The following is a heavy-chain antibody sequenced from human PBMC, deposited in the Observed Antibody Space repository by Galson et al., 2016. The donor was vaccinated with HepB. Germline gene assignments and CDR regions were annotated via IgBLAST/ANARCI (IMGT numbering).Heavy chain of an antibody. CDR3: ARDAGDYDISNHWFDP. D-gene: IGHD3-9*01. J-gene: IGHJ5*02. CDR2: IYYSGST. Sequence: TLSLTCTVSGGSISSGGYYWSWIRQHPGKGLEWIGYIYYSGSTYYNPSLRRRVTISIDTSKNQFSLRLSSVTAADTAVYYCARDAGDYDISNHWFDPWGQGTLVTVSS. CDR1: GGSISSGGYY. V-gene: IGHV4-31*03.